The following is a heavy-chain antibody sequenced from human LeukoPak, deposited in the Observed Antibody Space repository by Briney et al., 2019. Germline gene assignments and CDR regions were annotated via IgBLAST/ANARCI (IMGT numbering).Heavy chain of an antibody. Sequence: GGSLRLSCAASGFTFSSYWMHWVRQTPGRGLVWVARINTDGTIIDYADSVQGRFTISRDNAKNTLYLQMNSLRAEDTAVYYCLRDLNWSLDQWGQGTLVTVSS. CDR3: LRDLNWSLDQ. V-gene: IGHV3-74*01. D-gene: IGHD1-20*01. CDR1: GFTFSSYW. J-gene: IGHJ4*02. CDR2: INTDGTII.